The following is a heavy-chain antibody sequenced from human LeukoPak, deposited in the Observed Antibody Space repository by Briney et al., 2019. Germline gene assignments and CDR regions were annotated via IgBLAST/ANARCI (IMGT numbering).Heavy chain of an antibody. V-gene: IGHV3-48*04. CDR2: ISSSSSTI. CDR3: ARDIAAAGTEWFDP. Sequence: PGGSLRLSCAASGFTFSSYSMNWVRQAPGKGLEWVSYISSSSSTIYYADSVKGRFTISRDNAKNSLYLQMNSLRAEDTAVYYCARDIAAAGTEWFDPWGQGTLVTVSS. J-gene: IGHJ5*02. CDR1: GFTFSSYS. D-gene: IGHD6-13*01.